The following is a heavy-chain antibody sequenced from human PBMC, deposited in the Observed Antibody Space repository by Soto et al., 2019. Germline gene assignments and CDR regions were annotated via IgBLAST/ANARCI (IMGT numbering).Heavy chain of an antibody. D-gene: IGHD2-15*01. V-gene: IGHV3-23*01. CDR1: GFTFGSYA. CDR2: ISGSGGST. Sequence: EVQMLEYGGGLVQPGGSLGLSCAAAGFTFGSYAMSWVRPAPGKGLEWVSGISGSGGSTFYADSVKGRFTISRDNSNNMVYLQMDNVRADDTAVYYCARQQGGSLSSLYFDYWGQGTLVTVSA. J-gene: IGHJ4*02. CDR3: ARQQGGSLSSLYFDY.